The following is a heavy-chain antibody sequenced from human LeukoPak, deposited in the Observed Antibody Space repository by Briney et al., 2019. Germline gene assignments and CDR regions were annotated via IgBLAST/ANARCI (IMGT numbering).Heavy chain of an antibody. J-gene: IGHJ4*02. Sequence: SETLSLTCAVYGGSFSGYYWSWIRQPPGKGLEWIGEINHSGSTNYNPSLKSRVTISVDTSKNQFSLKLSSVTAADTAVYYCARGRNYDSSGYYYVSYYFDYWGQGTLVTVSS. CDR2: INHSGST. CDR1: GGSFSGYY. CDR3: ARGRNYDSSGYYYVSYYFDY. D-gene: IGHD3-22*01. V-gene: IGHV4-34*01.